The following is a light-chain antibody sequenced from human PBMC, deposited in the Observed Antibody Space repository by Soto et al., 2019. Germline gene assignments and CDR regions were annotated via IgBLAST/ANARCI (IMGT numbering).Light chain of an antibody. CDR2: GAS. Sequence: EIVMTQSPATLSVSPGERATLSCRASQSVTTNLAWYQQKPGQAPRLLIYGASTRATGIPARFNGSGSGTEFTLTISSLQSEDFAVYYCQQYNIWPPYTFGQGTKVEIK. CDR3: QQYNIWPPYT. CDR1: QSVTTN. J-gene: IGKJ2*01. V-gene: IGKV3-15*01.